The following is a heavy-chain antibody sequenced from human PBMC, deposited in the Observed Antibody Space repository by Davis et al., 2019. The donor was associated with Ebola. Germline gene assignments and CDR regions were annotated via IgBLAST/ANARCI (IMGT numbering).Heavy chain of an antibody. Sequence: GESLKISCAASGFTFSYYTMNWVRQAPGKGLEWVAVISYDGSNKYYADSVKGRFTISRDNSKNTLYLQMNSLRAEDTAVYYCARRGRAGIDYWGQGTLVTVSS. CDR3: ARRGRAGIDY. V-gene: IGHV3-30*04. CDR1: GFTFSYYT. D-gene: IGHD3-10*01. J-gene: IGHJ4*02. CDR2: ISYDGSNK.